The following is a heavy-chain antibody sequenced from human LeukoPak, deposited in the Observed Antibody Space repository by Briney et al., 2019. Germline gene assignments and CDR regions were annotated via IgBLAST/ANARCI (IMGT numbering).Heavy chain of an antibody. CDR3: ARDPIAVAGTLFDY. V-gene: IGHV4-39*07. J-gene: IGHJ4*02. D-gene: IGHD6-19*01. CDR2: IYYSGST. CDR1: GGSISSSSYY. Sequence: PSETLSLTCTVSGGSISSSSYYWGWIRQPPGKGLEWIGSIYYSGSTYYNPSLKSRVTISVDTSKNQFSLKLSSVTAADTAVYYCARDPIAVAGTLFDYWGQGTLVTVSS.